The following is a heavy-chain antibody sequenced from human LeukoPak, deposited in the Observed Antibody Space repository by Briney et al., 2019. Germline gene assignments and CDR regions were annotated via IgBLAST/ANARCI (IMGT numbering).Heavy chain of an antibody. D-gene: IGHD3-10*01. V-gene: IGHV3-15*01. CDR3: STGGGNYFSDY. J-gene: IGHJ4*02. Sequence: PGGSLRLSCAGSGFTCSNAWMNWVRQAPGKGQEWVGRIKSKPDGGTTAYAAPVKGRFTISRDDSKNTVYLQMNSLKTDDTAVYYCSTGGGNYFSDYWGQGTLVTVSS. CDR1: GFTCSNAW. CDR2: IKSKPDGGTT.